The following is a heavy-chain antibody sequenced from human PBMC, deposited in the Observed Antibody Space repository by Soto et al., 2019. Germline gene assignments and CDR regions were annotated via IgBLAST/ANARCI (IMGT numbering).Heavy chain of an antibody. CDR3: ARGSGSGSYYDAFDI. V-gene: IGHV1-69*04. Sequence: SVKVSCKASGYTFTNFGISWVRQAPGQGLEWMGRIIPIIGIANYAQKFQGRVTITADKSTSTAYMELSSLRSEDTAVYYCARGSGSGSYYDAFDIWGQGTMVTVSS. J-gene: IGHJ3*02. D-gene: IGHD3-10*01. CDR2: IIPIIGIA. CDR1: GYTFTNFG.